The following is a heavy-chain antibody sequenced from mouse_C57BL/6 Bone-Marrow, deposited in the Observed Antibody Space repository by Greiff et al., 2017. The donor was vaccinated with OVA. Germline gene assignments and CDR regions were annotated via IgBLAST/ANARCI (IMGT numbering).Heavy chain of an antibody. CDR3: ARDYDDYPYAMDC. J-gene: IGHJ4*01. D-gene: IGHD2-4*01. CDR1: GFTFSDYG. V-gene: IGHV5-15*01. Sequence: EVQGVESGGGLVQPGGSLKLSCAASGFTFSDYGMAWVRQAPRKGPEWVAFISNLAYSIYYADTVTGRFTISRENAKNTLYLEMSSLRSEDTAMYYCARDYDDYPYAMDCWGQGTSVTVSS. CDR2: ISNLAYSI.